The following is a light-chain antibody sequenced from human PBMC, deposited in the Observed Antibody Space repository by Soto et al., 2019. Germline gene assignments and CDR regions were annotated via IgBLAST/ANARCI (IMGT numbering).Light chain of an antibody. V-gene: IGKV3-20*01. J-gene: IGKJ1*01. CDR3: QQYDSSPRT. Sequence: EIVLTQSPGTLSLSPGERATLSSSASQSISSSYLAWYQQKPGQALRLLIYGASSRATGIPDRFSGSGSGTDFTLTINRLEPEDFAVYYCQQYDSSPRTFGQGTKVDIK. CDR2: GAS. CDR1: QSISSSY.